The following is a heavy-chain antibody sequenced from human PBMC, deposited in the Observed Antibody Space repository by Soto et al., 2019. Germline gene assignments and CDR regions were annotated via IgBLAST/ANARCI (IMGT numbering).Heavy chain of an antibody. Sequence: SETLSLTCTVSGGSISSSSYYWGWIRQPPGKGLEWIGSIYYSGSTYYNPSLKSRVTISVDTSKNQFSLKLSSVTAADTAVYYCERLYGKKKWFDPWGQGTLVTVSS. CDR2: IYYSGST. V-gene: IGHV4-39*01. D-gene: IGHD1-26*01. CDR1: GGSISSSSYY. J-gene: IGHJ5*02. CDR3: ERLYGKKKWFDP.